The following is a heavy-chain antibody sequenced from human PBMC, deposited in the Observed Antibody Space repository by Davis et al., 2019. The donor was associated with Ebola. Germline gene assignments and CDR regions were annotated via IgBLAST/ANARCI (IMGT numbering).Heavy chain of an antibody. D-gene: IGHD3-16*02. J-gene: IGHJ4*02. CDR2: ISYAGSKT. CDR3: AKDPRRLYDYIWGSYRSYYFDN. CDR1: GFTFDGYA. V-gene: IGHV3-30*04. Sequence: GESLKISCAASGFTFDGYAMSWVRQAPGKGLEWVAVISYAGSKTYYADSVKGRFTISRDNSKSTLYLQMDSLSTEDTAVYYCAKDPRRLYDYIWGSYRSYYFDNWGQGTLVTVSS.